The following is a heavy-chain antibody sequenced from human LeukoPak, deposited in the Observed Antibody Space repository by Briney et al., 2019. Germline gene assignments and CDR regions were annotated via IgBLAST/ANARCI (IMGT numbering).Heavy chain of an antibody. Sequence: GGSLRLSCAASGFTLSSYAMHWVRQAPGKGLGWVAVISYDGSNKYYADSVKGRFTISRDNSKNTLYLQMNSLRAEDTAVYYCARDKIGTMIVVVMYYFDYWGQGTLVTVSS. CDR2: ISYDGSNK. V-gene: IGHV3-30-3*01. D-gene: IGHD3-22*01. CDR3: ARDKIGTMIVVVMYYFDY. CDR1: GFTLSSYA. J-gene: IGHJ4*02.